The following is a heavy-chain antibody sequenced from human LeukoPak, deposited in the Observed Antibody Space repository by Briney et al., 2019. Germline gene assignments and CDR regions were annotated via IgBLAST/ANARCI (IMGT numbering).Heavy chain of an antibody. Sequence: GGSLRLSCAASGFFFDDFAMHWVRQAPGKGLEWVGRIKSKTDGGTTDYAAPVKGRFTISRDDSKNTLYLQMNSLKTEDTAVYYCTTEVVVAALPYPAWGQGTLVTVSS. CDR1: GFFFDDFA. CDR2: IKSKTDGGTT. D-gene: IGHD2-15*01. J-gene: IGHJ4*02. CDR3: TTEVVVAALPYPA. V-gene: IGHV3-15*01.